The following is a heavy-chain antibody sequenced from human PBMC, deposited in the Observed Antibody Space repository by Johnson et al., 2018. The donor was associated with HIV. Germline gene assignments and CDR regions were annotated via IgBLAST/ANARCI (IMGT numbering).Heavy chain of an antibody. D-gene: IGHD5-18*01. J-gene: IGHJ3*02. Sequence: QVQLVESGGGVVQPGRSLRLSCAASGFTFSSYAMHWVRQAPGTGLEWVAVISYDGSNKYYADSVKGRFTLSRDNSKNTLYLQMNSLRAEDTAVYYCARDTSVDTGTLYPFDIWGQGTMVTVSS. V-gene: IGHV3-30*04. CDR3: ARDTSVDTGTLYPFDI. CDR2: ISYDGSNK. CDR1: GFTFSSYA.